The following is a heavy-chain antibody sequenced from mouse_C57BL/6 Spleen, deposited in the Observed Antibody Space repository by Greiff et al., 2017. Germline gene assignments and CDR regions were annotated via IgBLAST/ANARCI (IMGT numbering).Heavy chain of an antibody. V-gene: IGHV5-12*01. J-gene: IGHJ1*03. CDR2: ISNGGGST. D-gene: IGHD2-4*01. CDR1: GFTFSDYY. Sequence: EVQRVESGGGLVQPGGSLKLSCAASGFTFSDYYMYWVRQTPEKRLEWVAYISNGGGSTYYPDTVKGRFTLSRDNAKNTLYLQMSRLKSEDTAMYYCARLLYYDYEWYFDVWGTGTTVTVSS. CDR3: ARLLYYDYEWYFDV.